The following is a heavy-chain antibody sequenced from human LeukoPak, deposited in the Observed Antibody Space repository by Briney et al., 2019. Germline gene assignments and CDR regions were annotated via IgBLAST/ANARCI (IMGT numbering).Heavy chain of an antibody. CDR1: GFTFTSSA. Sequence: TSVKVSCKSSGFTFTSSAMQWVRQARGQRLEWIGWIVVGSGNTNYAQKFQERVTITRDMSTSTAYMELSSLRSEDTAVHYCAAGYGDRYYYYYGMDVWGQGTTVTVSS. J-gene: IGHJ6*02. D-gene: IGHD4-17*01. CDR2: IVVGSGNT. CDR3: AAGYGDRYYYYYGMDV. V-gene: IGHV1-58*02.